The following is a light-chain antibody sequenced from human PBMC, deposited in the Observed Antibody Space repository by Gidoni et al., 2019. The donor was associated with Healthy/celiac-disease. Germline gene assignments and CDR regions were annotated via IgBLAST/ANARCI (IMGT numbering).Light chain of an antibody. CDR3: SSYTSSSTLV. J-gene: IGLJ2*01. Sequence: QSALPQPASVSGSPGQSITISCTGTCSDVGGYNYVSWYQQHPGKAPKLMIYEVSNRPSGVSNRFSGSKSGNTASLTISGLQAEDEADYYCSSYTSSSTLVFGGGTKLTVL. CDR1: CSDVGGYNY. CDR2: EVS. V-gene: IGLV2-14*01.